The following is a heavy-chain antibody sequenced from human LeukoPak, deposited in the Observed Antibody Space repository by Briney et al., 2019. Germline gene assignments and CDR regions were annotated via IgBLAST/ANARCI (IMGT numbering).Heavy chain of an antibody. Sequence: SETLSLTCTVSGGSISCYYWSWIRQPPGKGLEWIGYIYYGVSTNYNPSLQSRVTISLDTSKKQISLKVRSVTAADTAIYYCARLLADNWFDPWGQGTLVTVSS. J-gene: IGHJ5*02. V-gene: IGHV4-59*08. CDR3: ARLLADNWFDP. CDR1: GGSISCYY. D-gene: IGHD6-13*01. CDR2: IYYGVST.